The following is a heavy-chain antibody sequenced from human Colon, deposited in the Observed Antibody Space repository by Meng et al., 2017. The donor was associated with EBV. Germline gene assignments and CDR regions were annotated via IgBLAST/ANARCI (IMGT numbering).Heavy chain of an antibody. D-gene: IGHD1-26*01. CDR2: ISAYNGNT. Sequence: QVQLVQYWSELKQPGASWKVSCKASGYTFTNYGITWVRQAPGQGLEWMGWISAYNGNTNDAQTLQGRLTMTTDTSTSTAYMELRSLRSDDTAVYYCARVEVGITSGDYWGQGTLVTVSS. V-gene: IGHV1-18*01. J-gene: IGHJ4*02. CDR3: ARVEVGITSGDY. CDR1: GYTFTNYG.